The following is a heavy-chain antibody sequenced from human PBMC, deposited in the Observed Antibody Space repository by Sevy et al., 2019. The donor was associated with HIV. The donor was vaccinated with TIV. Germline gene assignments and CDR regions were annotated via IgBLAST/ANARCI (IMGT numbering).Heavy chain of an antibody. CDR2: INPGDSGS. V-gene: IGHV5-51*01. J-gene: IGHJ4*02. Sequence: GESLKISCKVSGYSFTNFWIGWVRQVPGKGLEWMGLINPGDSGSRYSRSFEGQVTISVDKPSSTVYLQWSSLKASDTAMYYCARRGWEPDLPIDYWGQGTLVTVSS. D-gene: IGHD1-26*01. CDR3: ARRGWEPDLPIDY. CDR1: GYSFTNFW.